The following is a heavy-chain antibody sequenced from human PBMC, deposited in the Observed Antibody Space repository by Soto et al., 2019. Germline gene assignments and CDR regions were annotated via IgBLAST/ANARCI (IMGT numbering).Heavy chain of an antibody. D-gene: IGHD3-16*02. V-gene: IGHV1-18*01. CDR1: GYTFTSFG. CDR2: ISGYNGET. CDR3: ARDLVP. J-gene: IGHJ5*02. Sequence: QVQLVQSGPEVKKPGASVRVSCKASGYTFTSFGIGWVRQGPGRGLEWMGWISGYNGETVYAQKFQGRVTLTSETSTNTVYMELRSLTSDDTAMYYCARDLVPWGQGTLVTVSS.